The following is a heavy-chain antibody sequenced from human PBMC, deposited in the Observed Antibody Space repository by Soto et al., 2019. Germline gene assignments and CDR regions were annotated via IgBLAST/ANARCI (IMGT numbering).Heavy chain of an antibody. V-gene: IGHV4-59*08. Sequence: PSETLSLTCTVSGGSISSYYWSWIRQPPGKGLEWIGYIYYSGSTNYNPSLKSRVTISVDTSKNQFSLKLSSVTAADTAVYYCARHGPPDYGDKTSPHYYYMDVWGKGTTVTVSS. CDR3: ARHGPPDYGDKTSPHYYYMDV. CDR2: IYYSGST. CDR1: GGSISSYY. J-gene: IGHJ6*03. D-gene: IGHD4-17*01.